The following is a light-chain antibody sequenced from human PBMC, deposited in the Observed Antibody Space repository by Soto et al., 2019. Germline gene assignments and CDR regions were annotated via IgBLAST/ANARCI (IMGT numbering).Light chain of an antibody. CDR1: SSDIGGYDY. V-gene: IGLV2-14*01. CDR2: DVN. CDR3: TSYASGSSHVV. Sequence: QSALTHPASVSGSPGQSITLSCTGTSSDIGGYDYVSWYQRHPGKAPKLIIYDVNNRPSGVSNRFSGSKSGNTASLTISGLQAEDEADYYCTSYASGSSHVVFGGGTKLTVL. J-gene: IGLJ2*01.